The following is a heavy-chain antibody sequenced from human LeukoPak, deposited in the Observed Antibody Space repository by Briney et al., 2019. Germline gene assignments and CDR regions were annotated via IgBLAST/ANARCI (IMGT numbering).Heavy chain of an antibody. CDR2: ISPRSGST. D-gene: IGHD2-2*01. CDR3: ARDPQVFPAAGHYFDF. CDR1: RHTFSSYH. V-gene: IGHV1-46*01. J-gene: IGHJ4*02. Sequence: ASVKVSCNASRHTFSSYHMHWVLQSTGQRLESINIISPRSGSTAYAQKFQGRLTMTRDTSTSTVYMELSSLRSEDTAVYYCARDPQVFPAAGHYFDFWGQGTLVTVSS.